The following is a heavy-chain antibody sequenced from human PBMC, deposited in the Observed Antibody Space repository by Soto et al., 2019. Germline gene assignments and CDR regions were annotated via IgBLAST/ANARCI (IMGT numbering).Heavy chain of an antibody. Sequence: SLRLSCAASGFTFSSYGMHWVRQAPGKGLEWVAVIWYDGSNKYYADPVKGRFTISRDNSKNTLYLQMNSLRAEDTAVYYCARGRSMIVVVTPSGGMDVWGQGTTVTVSS. V-gene: IGHV3-33*01. J-gene: IGHJ6*02. CDR2: IWYDGSNK. D-gene: IGHD3-22*01. CDR1: GFTFSSYG. CDR3: ARGRSMIVVVTPSGGMDV.